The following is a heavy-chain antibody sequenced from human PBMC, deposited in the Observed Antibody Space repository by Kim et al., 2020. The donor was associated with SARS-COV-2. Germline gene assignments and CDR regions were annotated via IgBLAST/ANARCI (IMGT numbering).Heavy chain of an antibody. V-gene: IGHV1-18*01. CDR1: GYTFTSYG. J-gene: IGHJ5*02. D-gene: IGHD3-9*01. CDR2: ISAYNGNT. CDR3: ARAIDILTGYYSGGAQFDP. Sequence: ASVKVSCKASGYTFTSYGISWVRQAPGQGLEWMGWISAYNGNTNYAQKLQGRVTMTTDTSTSTAYMELRSLRSDDTAVYYCARAIDILTGYYSGGAQFDPWGQGTLVTDSS.